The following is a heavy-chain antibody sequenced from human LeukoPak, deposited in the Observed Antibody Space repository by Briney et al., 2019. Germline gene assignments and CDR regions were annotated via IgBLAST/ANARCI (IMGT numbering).Heavy chain of an antibody. Sequence: GGSLRLSCAASGFTFSSYAMSWVRQAPGKGLEWVSAISGSGGSTYYADSVKGRFTISRDNSKNTLYLQMSSLRAEDTAVYYCARGIVGATTVLDYWGQGTLVTVSS. J-gene: IGHJ4*02. D-gene: IGHD1-26*01. CDR2: ISGSGGST. CDR1: GFTFSSYA. V-gene: IGHV3-23*01. CDR3: ARGIVGATTVLDY.